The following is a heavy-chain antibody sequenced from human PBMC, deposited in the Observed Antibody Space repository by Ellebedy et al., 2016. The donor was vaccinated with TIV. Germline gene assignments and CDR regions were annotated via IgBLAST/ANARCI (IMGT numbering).Heavy chain of an antibody. J-gene: IGHJ4*02. Sequence: AASVKVSCKASGYTFTSYGITWTRQAPGQGLEWMGWISPYDGRTSYAQKLQGRVTMTTDTSTSTVYMELRSLRSDDTAVYYCARDLRGATPVDYWGKGTLVTVSP. CDR3: ARDLRGATPVDY. D-gene: IGHD1-26*01. CDR1: GYTFTSYG. V-gene: IGHV1-18*01. CDR2: ISPYDGRT.